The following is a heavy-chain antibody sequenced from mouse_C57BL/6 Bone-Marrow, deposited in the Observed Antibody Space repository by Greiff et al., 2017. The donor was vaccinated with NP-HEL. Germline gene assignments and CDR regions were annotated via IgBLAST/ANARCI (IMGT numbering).Heavy chain of an antibody. CDR1: GYSFTSYY. V-gene: IGHV1-66*01. CDR3: ARSYYGSSYTWFAY. CDR2: IYPGSGNT. Sequence: QVQLQQSGPELVKPGASVKISCKASGYSFTSYYIHWVKQRPGQGLEWIGWIYPGSGNTKYTEKFTGKATLTADTSSSTAYMQLSSLTSEDSAVYYCARSYYGSSYTWFAYWGQGTLVTVSA. D-gene: IGHD1-1*01. J-gene: IGHJ3*01.